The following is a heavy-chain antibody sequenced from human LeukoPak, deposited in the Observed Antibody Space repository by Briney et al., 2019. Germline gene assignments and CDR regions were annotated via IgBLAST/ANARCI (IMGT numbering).Heavy chain of an antibody. Sequence: PSETLSLTCAVSGGSISSSNWWSWIRQPPGKGLEWIGEIYHSGSTNYNPSLKSRVTISVDKSKTQFSLKLSSVTAADTAVYYCARARGGSYYYNYMDVWGKGTTVTVSS. CDR1: GGSISSSNW. CDR2: IYHSGST. CDR3: ARARGGSYYYNYMDV. D-gene: IGHD3-16*01. V-gene: IGHV4-4*02. J-gene: IGHJ6*03.